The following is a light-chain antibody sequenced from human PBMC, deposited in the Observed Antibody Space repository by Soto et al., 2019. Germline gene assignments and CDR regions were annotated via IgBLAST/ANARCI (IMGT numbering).Light chain of an antibody. Sequence: ESVLTQSPGTLSLSPGERATLSCRASQSLSRSYLAWYQQKPGQAPRLLIYGASSRATGIPDRFSGSGSGKDFNLTISRLEPEDFAVYYCQQYDSSNTFGQGTKLEIK. CDR2: GAS. CDR1: QSLSRSY. J-gene: IGKJ2*01. V-gene: IGKV3-20*01. CDR3: QQYDSSNT.